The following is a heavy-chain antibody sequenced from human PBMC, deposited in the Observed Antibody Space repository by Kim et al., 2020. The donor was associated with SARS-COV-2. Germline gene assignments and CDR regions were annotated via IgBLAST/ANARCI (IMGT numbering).Heavy chain of an antibody. CDR2: LGGDDST. Sequence: GGSLRLFCAASGITFSSSALSWVRQTPGKGLEWVSTLGGDDSTFYADSVRGRFTISRDNSKNTLRLQMNSLRAEDTAIYYCSTRRSYSHDYWGQGTLVTVSS. D-gene: IGHD2-21*01. V-gene: IGHV3-23*01. J-gene: IGHJ4*02. CDR3: STRRSYSHDY. CDR1: GITFSSSA.